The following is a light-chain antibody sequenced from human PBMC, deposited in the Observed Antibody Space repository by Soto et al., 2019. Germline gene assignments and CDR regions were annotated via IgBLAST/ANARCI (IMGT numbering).Light chain of an antibody. J-gene: IGKJ1*01. Sequence: EIVLTQSPGTLSLSPGERATLSCRASGSVSSSYLAWYQQKPGQAPRLLIYGASNRATGIPDRFSGSGSXXDXTXXIXRLEPEDFAVYYCQQYGSAPRTFGQGTKVEIK. CDR3: QQYGSAPRT. V-gene: IGKV3-20*01. CDR1: GSVSSSY. CDR2: GAS.